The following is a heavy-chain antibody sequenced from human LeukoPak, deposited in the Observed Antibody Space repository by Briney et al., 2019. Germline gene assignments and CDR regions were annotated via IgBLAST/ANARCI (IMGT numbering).Heavy chain of an antibody. J-gene: IGHJ4*02. V-gene: IGHV3-23*01. CDR1: GFTFSSYA. D-gene: IGHD6-19*01. CDR3: AKVLAVAGKHDY. Sequence: PGGSLRLSCAASGFTFSSYAMSWVRQAPGKGLEWVSAISGSGGSTYYADSVKGRFTISRDNSKNTLYLQMNSLRAEDTAVYCCAKVLAVAGKHDYWGQGTLVTVSS. CDR2: ISGSGGST.